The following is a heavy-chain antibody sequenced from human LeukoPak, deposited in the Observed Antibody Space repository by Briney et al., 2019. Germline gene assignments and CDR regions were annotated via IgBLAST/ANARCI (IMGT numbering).Heavy chain of an antibody. CDR1: GFTVSSNY. Sequence: GGSLRLSCAASGFTVSSNYMTWVRQAPGKGMEWVSAISGSGGSTYYADSVKGRFTISRDNSKNTLYLQMNSLRAEDTAVYYRAGLSIVGATVSYYWGQGTLVTVSS. V-gene: IGHV3-23*01. CDR2: ISGSGGST. CDR3: AGLSIVGATVSYY. J-gene: IGHJ4*02. D-gene: IGHD1-26*01.